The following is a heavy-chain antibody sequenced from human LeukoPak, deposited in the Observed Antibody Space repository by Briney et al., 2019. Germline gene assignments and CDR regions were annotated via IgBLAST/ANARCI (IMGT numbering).Heavy chain of an antibody. CDR3: AKLLSNSGRFLY. J-gene: IGHJ4*02. CDR2: ISGSGGST. V-gene: IGHV3-23*01. CDR1: GFTFSSYG. Sequence: GGSLRLSCAASGFTFSSYGMSWVRQAPGKGLEWVSVISGSGGSTYYADSVKGRFTISRDNSKNTLYLQMNSLRAEDTAVYYCAKLLSNSGRFLYWGQGTLVTVSS. D-gene: IGHD4-23*01.